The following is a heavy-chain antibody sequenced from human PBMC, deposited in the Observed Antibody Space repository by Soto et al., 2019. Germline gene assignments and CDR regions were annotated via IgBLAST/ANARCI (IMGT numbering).Heavy chain of an antibody. Sequence: EVQLVESGGGLVQPEGSLRLSCAASGFTFSSYSINWVRQAPGKGLEWVSYISSSSSTIYYADSVRGRFTISRDNAKNSLYLQMNSLRAEDTAVYYCATETSYGGYAYWGRGTLVTVSS. CDR3: ATETSYGGYAY. D-gene: IGHD5-12*01. J-gene: IGHJ4*02. CDR1: GFTFSSYS. CDR2: ISSSSSTI. V-gene: IGHV3-48*01.